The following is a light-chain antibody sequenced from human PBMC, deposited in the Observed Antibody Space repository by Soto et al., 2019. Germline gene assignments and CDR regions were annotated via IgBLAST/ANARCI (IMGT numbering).Light chain of an antibody. J-gene: IGKJ4*01. CDR1: QSISSSY. V-gene: IGKV3D-20*02. CDR3: QQRSNWPPT. Sequence: EIVLTQSPGTLSLSPGERATLSCRASQSISSSYLAWYQQKPGQAPRLLIYGASRGATGIPDRFSGSGSGTDFTLTISSLEPEDFAVYYCQQRSNWPPTFGGGTKVDIK. CDR2: GAS.